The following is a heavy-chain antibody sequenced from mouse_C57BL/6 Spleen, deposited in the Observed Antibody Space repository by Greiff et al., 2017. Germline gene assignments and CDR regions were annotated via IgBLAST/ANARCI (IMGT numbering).Heavy chain of an antibody. CDR3: ARSGLLRSYAMDY. CDR2: IDPANGNT. D-gene: IGHD1-1*01. V-gene: IGHV14-3*01. Sequence: VQLQQSVAELVRPGASVKLSCTASGFTIKNTYMHWVKQRPEQGLEWIGRIDPANGNTKYAPKFQGKATITADTSSNTAYLQLSSLKSEDTAIDYCARSGLLRSYAMDYGGQGTSVTVSS. J-gene: IGHJ4*01. CDR1: GFTIKNTY.